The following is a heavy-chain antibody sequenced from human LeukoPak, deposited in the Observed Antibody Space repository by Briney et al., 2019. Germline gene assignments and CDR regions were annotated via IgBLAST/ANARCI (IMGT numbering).Heavy chain of an antibody. J-gene: IGHJ4*02. CDR1: AGSISNHY. V-gene: IGHV4-59*11. CDR3: ARGNGGNSFYFDY. CDR2: IFYTESY. D-gene: IGHD4-23*01. Sequence: PSETLSLTCTVAAGSISNHYWSWMRQSPGKGLEWIAYIFYTESYNYNPSLKSRVYISVDTSKNQFSLKLSSVTAADTAVYYCARGNGGNSFYFDYWGQGTLVTVSS.